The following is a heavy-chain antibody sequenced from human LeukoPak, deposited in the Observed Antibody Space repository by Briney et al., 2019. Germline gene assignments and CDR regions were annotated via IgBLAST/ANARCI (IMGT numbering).Heavy chain of an antibody. CDR2: INPNSGGA. D-gene: IGHD3-10*01. Sequence: ASVKVSCKASGYTFTGYYMHWVRQAPGQGLEWMGWINPNSGGANYAQKFQGRVTMTRDTSISTAYMELSRLRSDDTAVYYCARDQDGSGSYYNSDDAFDIWGQGTMVTVSS. CDR3: ARDQDGSGSYYNSDDAFDI. J-gene: IGHJ3*02. V-gene: IGHV1-2*02. CDR1: GYTFTGYY.